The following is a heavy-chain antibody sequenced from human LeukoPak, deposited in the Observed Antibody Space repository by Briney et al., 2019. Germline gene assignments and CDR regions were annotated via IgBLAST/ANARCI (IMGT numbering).Heavy chain of an antibody. CDR2: ISRDGAST. CDR3: VKDEAPYYYDSSGYYFGD. CDR1: GFTFSSYA. V-gene: IGHV3-64D*09. Sequence: GGSLRLSCSASGFTFSSYAMHWVRQAPDKGLEYVSTISRDGASTNYADSVKGRFTISRDNSKNTLYLQMSSLRAEDTAVYYCVKDEAPYYYDSSGYYFGDWGQGTLVTVSS. J-gene: IGHJ4*02. D-gene: IGHD3-22*01.